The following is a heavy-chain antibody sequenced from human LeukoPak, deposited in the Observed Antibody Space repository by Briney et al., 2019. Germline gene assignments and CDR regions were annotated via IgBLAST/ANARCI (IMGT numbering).Heavy chain of an antibody. CDR2: IYTSGST. V-gene: IGHV4-4*07. D-gene: IGHD3-10*01. Sequence: SETLSLTCTVSGGSNSSYYWSWIRQPAGKGLEWIGRIYTSGSTNYNPSLKSRVPMSVDTSKNQFSLKLSSVTAAATAVYYCARDVRKGWFREHRGAFDIWGQGTMVTVSS. J-gene: IGHJ3*02. CDR3: ARDVRKGWFREHRGAFDI. CDR1: GGSNSSYY.